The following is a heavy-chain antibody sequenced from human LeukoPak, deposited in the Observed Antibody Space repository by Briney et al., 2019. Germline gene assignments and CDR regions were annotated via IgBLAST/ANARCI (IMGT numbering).Heavy chain of an antibody. CDR2: ISSGGSTI. CDR3: AKDTYYYGSGSFGEFDY. Sequence: GGSLRLSCAVSGFTFSDYYMSWIRQAPGKGLEWVSYISSGGSTISHADSVKGRFTISRDNAENSLYLQMNSLRAEDTAVYYCAKDTYYYGSGSFGEFDYWGQGTLVTVSS. V-gene: IGHV3-11*01. CDR1: GFTFSDYY. D-gene: IGHD3-10*01. J-gene: IGHJ4*02.